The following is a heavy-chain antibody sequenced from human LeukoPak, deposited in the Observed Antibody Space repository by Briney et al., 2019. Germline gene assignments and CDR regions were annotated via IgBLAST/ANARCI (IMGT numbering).Heavy chain of an antibody. CDR2: ISYDGSNK. CDR1: GFTFSDYG. CDR3: TKDGGLYSGGWYPSFDY. J-gene: IGHJ4*02. Sequence: PGRSLRLSCAASGFTFSDYGMHWVRQAPGKGLEWVAVISYDGSNKYYSDSVKGRFTISRDNPKNTLSLQMNSLRAEDTAVYYCTKDGGLYSGGWYPSFDYWGQGTLVTVSS. V-gene: IGHV3-30*18. D-gene: IGHD6-13*01.